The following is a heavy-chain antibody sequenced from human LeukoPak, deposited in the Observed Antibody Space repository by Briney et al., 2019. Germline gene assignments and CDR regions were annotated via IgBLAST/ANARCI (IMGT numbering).Heavy chain of an antibody. CDR2: IYYSGST. V-gene: IGHV4-39*01. J-gene: IGHJ4*02. D-gene: IGHD3-3*01. Sequence: SETLSLTCTVSGGSISSSSYYWGWIRQPPGKGLEWIGSIYYSGSTYYNPSLKSRVTISVDTSKNQFSLKLSSVTAADTAVYYCARHEVVTIIFDYWGQGTLVTVSS. CDR1: GGSISSSSYY. CDR3: ARHEVVTIIFDY.